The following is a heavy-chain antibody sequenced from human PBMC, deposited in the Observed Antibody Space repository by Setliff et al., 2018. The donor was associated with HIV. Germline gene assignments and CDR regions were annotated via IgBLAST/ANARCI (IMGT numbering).Heavy chain of an antibody. CDR1: GGTSSIYA. V-gene: IGHV1-69*10. Sequence: SVKVSCKASGGTSSIYAISWVRQAPGQGLEWMGGIIPILGMSIYAQKFQGRVTITADESTSTAYMELSSLRSDDTAVYYCARGGVCTSTSCGGNYYYGMDVWGQGTTVTVSS. CDR2: IIPILGMS. CDR3: ARGGVCTSTSCGGNYYYGMDV. D-gene: IGHD2-2*01. J-gene: IGHJ6*02.